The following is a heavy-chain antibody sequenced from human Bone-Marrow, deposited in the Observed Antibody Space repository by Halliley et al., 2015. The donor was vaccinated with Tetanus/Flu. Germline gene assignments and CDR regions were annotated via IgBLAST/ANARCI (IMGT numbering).Heavy chain of an antibody. CDR2: ISSDGDKK. D-gene: IGHD3-10*01. Sequence: ISSDGDKKYYADSVKGRFTISRDNPENSVYLQMNSLRDDDTAVYYCAKGRDPYLDYYYGMDVWGQGTTVTVSS. V-gene: IGHV3-30*18. CDR3: AKGRDPYLDYYYGMDV. J-gene: IGHJ6*02.